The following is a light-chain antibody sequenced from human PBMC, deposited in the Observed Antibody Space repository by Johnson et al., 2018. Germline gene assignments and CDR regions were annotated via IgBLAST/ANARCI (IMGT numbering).Light chain of an antibody. CDR1: SSNIGNNY. V-gene: IGLV1-51*02. CDR3: GTWASSLRAGKV. CDR2: ENN. J-gene: IGLJ1*01. Sequence: QSVLTQPPSVSAAPGQKVTISCSGSSSNIGNNYVSWYQQLPGTAPKLLIYENNKRPSGIPDRFSGSKSGTSATLGITGLQTGDEADYYCGTWASSLRAGKVFGPWTTVT.